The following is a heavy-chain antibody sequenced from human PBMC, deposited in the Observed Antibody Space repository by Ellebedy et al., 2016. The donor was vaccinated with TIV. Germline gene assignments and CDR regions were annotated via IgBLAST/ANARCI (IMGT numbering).Heavy chain of an antibody. CDR2: INPSGGST. CDR3: ARIGSGYDYAY. J-gene: IGHJ4*02. Sequence: ASVKVSCXASGGTFSSYAISWVRQAPGQGLEWMGIINPSGGSTSYAQKFQGRVTMTRDTSTSTVYMELSSLRSEDTAAYYCARIGSGYDYAYWGQGTLVTVSS. D-gene: IGHD5-12*01. CDR1: GGTFSSYA. V-gene: IGHV1-46*01.